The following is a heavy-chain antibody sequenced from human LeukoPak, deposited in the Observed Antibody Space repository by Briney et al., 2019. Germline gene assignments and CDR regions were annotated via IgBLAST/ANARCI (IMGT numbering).Heavy chain of an antibody. CDR1: GYSFTSYW. CDR2: IYPGDSDT. D-gene: IGHD3-22*01. Sequence: GESLKISCKGSGYSFTSYWIGWVRQMPGKGLEWMGIIYPGDSDTRYSPSFQGQVTISADKSISTAYLQWSSLKASDTAMYYCARHWGDSSGYYLTASDYWAQGTLVTVSS. CDR3: ARHWGDSSGYYLTASDY. V-gene: IGHV5-51*01. J-gene: IGHJ4*02.